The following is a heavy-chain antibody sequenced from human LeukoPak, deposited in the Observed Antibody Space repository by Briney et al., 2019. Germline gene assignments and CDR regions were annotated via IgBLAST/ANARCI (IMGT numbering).Heavy chain of an antibody. Sequence: SETLSLTCTVSGDSISDHYWSWIRQPPGKGLEWIGYIYYSGSTNYNPSLKSRVTISVDTSKNQFSLKLSSVTAADTALYYCARAKASYRFDYWGQGTLVTVSS. J-gene: IGHJ4*02. CDR1: GDSISDHY. CDR3: ARAKASYRFDY. V-gene: IGHV4-59*11. CDR2: IYYSGST. D-gene: IGHD2-2*02.